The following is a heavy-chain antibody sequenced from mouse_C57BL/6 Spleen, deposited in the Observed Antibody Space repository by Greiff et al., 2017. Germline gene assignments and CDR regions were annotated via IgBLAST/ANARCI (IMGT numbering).Heavy chain of an antibody. CDR3: ARGNSFAY. J-gene: IGHJ3*01. Sequence: QVQLQQPGAELVRPGTSVKLSCKASGYTFTSYWLHWVKQRPGQGLEWIGVIDPSDSYTNYNQKFKVKATLTVDTSSSTAYMQLSSLTSEDSAVYYCARGNSFAYWGQGTLVTVSA. D-gene: IGHD2-1*01. CDR2: IDPSDSYT. CDR1: GYTFTSYW. V-gene: IGHV1-59*01.